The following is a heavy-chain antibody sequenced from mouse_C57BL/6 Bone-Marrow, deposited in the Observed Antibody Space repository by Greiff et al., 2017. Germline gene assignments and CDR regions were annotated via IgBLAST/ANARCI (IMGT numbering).Heavy chain of an antibody. D-gene: IGHD1-1*01. CDR2: IYPRSGNT. V-gene: IGHV1-81*01. J-gene: IGHJ2*01. CDR1: GYTFTSYG. Sequence: VQLQQPGAELARPGASVKLSCKASGYTFTSYGISWVKQRTGQGLEWIGEIYPRSGNTYYNEKFKGKATLTADKSSSTAYMELRSLTSEDAAGYFCARSPYYYYGSSTDYRGQGTTRTGSS. CDR3: ARSPYYYYGSSTDY.